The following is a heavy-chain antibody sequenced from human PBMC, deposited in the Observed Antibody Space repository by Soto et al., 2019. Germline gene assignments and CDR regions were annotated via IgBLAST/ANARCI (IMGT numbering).Heavy chain of an antibody. Sequence: ASVKVSFKASGGTFSSSAISWVRQAPGQGLEWMGGIIPIFGTANYAQKFQGRVTITADKSTSTAYMELSSLRSEDTAVYYCAGYYYDSSGYYYDVDPWRQGTLVTVSS. J-gene: IGHJ5*02. CDR2: IIPIFGTA. D-gene: IGHD3-22*01. CDR1: GGTFSSSA. V-gene: IGHV1-69*06. CDR3: AGYYYDSSGYYYDVDP.